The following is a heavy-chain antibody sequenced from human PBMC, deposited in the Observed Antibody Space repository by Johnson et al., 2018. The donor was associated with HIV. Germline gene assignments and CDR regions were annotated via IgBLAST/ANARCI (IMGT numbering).Heavy chain of an antibody. CDR2: ITWDGGST. Sequence: VQLVESGGGVIRPGGSLRLSCAASGFTFSSYAMSWVRQAPGKGLEWVSLITWDGGSTYYADSVKGRFTISRDISKNSLYLQMNSLRAEDTALYYCAKVRLAYSEDAFDIWGQGTMVTVSS. CDR1: GFTFSSYA. J-gene: IGHJ3*02. D-gene: IGHD3-22*01. V-gene: IGHV3-43D*03. CDR3: AKVRLAYSEDAFDI.